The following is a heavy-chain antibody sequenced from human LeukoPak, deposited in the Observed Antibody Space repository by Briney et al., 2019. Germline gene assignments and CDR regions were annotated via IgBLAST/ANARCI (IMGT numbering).Heavy chain of an antibody. CDR2: NKRIIDGGTR. V-gene: IGHV3-15*01. CDR3: AAQGGSGDLRY. Sequence: GGPLRLSCGASGFPFCHTCEIWAREAPGRGGEGVVRNKRIIDGGTRDYAAPVKGRFTVSRDDSIHTLYLQMKSLKTEDTAVYYCAAQGGSGDLRYWGQGTLVTVSS. J-gene: IGHJ4*02. CDR1: GFPFCHTC. D-gene: IGHD4-17*01.